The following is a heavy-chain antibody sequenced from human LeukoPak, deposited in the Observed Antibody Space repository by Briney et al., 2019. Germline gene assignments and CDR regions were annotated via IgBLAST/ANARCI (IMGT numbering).Heavy chain of an antibody. Sequence: GGSLRLSCAASGLTFSSYWMSWVRQAPGKGLEWVANIKQDGSEKYYVDSVKGRFTISRDNAKNSLYLQMNSLRAEDTAVYYCAREQVVVAATFDYFDYWGQGTLVTVSS. CDR1: GLTFSSYW. J-gene: IGHJ4*02. D-gene: IGHD2-15*01. CDR2: IKQDGSEK. V-gene: IGHV3-7*01. CDR3: AREQVVVAATFDYFDY.